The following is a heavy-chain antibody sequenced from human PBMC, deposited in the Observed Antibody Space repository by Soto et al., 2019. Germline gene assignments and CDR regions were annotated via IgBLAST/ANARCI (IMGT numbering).Heavy chain of an antibody. CDR3: VKGGGYDFYYYGMDV. Sequence: XGTLILSCSASGVTLSSYAMHWVRQAPGKGLEYVSAIISNGGSTYYADSVKGRFTISRDNSKNTLCLQMSSLRAEDTAVYYCVKGGGYDFYYYGMDVWGQGTTVTVSS. CDR2: IISNGGST. J-gene: IGHJ6*02. CDR1: GVTLSSYA. V-gene: IGHV3-64D*06. D-gene: IGHD5-12*01.